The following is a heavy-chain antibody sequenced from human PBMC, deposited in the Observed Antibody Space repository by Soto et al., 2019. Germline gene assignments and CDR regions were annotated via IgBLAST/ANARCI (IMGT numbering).Heavy chain of an antibody. CDR1: GGSISSGDYY. CDR2: IYYSGST. V-gene: IGHV4-30-4*01. Sequence: QVQLQESGPGLVKPSQTLSLTCTVSGGSISSGDYYWSWIRQPPGKGLEWIGYIYYSGSTYYNPSLKSRVTISVDTSKNQFSLKLSSVTAADTAVYYCARDRRGLWFGELLSKTPGDGMDVWGQGTTVTVSS. J-gene: IGHJ6*02. D-gene: IGHD3-10*01. CDR3: ARDRRGLWFGELLSKTPGDGMDV.